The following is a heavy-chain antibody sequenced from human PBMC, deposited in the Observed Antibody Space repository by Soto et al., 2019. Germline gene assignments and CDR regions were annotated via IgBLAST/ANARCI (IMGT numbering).Heavy chain of an antibody. J-gene: IGHJ4*02. CDR3: ARVSSSWYAGGSYFDY. CDR1: GFTLSSYW. CDR2: IKQDGSEK. V-gene: IGHV3-7*01. D-gene: IGHD6-13*01. Sequence: GGSLRLSCAASGFTLSSYWMSWVRQAPGKGLEWVANIKQDGSEKYYVDSVKGRFTISRDNAKNSLYLQMNSLRAEDTAVYYCARVSSSWYAGGSYFDYWGQGTLVTVSS.